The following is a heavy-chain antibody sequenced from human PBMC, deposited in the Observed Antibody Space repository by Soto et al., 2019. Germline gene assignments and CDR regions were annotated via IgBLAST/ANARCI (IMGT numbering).Heavy chain of an antibody. V-gene: IGHV4-39*01. D-gene: IGHD3-3*01. CDR1: GGSISSSSYY. Sequence: QLQLQESGPGLVKPSETLSLTCTVSGGSISSSSYYWGWIRQPPGKGLEWIGSIYYSGSTYYNPSLKRRVPXXVXTXXNQLSLKLSSVTAADTAVYYCARRGGSGYRYYFDYWGQGTLVTVSS. CDR3: ARRGGSGYRYYFDY. CDR2: IYYSGST. J-gene: IGHJ4*02.